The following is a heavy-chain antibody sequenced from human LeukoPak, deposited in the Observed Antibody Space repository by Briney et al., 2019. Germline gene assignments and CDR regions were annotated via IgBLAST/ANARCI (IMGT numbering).Heavy chain of an antibody. V-gene: IGHV5-51*01. J-gene: IGHJ4*02. Sequence: GESLKISCKGSGYSFTSYWIGWVRQMPGKGLEWTGIIYPGDSDTRYSPSFQGQVTISADKSISTAYLQWSSLKASDTAIYYCARPTSSCSGGSCYSGFDYWGQGTLVTVSS. D-gene: IGHD2-15*01. CDR2: IYPGDSDT. CDR3: ARPTSSCSGGSCYSGFDY. CDR1: GYSFTSYW.